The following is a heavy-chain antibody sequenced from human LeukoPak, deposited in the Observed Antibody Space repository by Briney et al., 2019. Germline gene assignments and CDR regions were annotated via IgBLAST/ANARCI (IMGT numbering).Heavy chain of an antibody. CDR3: ARETGEGGWYRNWFDP. Sequence: ASVKVSCKPSGYTFTSYGISWVRQAPGQGLEWMGWISAYNGNTNYAQKLQGRVTMTTDTSTSTAYMELRSLRSDDTAVYYCARETGEGGWYRNWFDPWGQGTLVTVSS. CDR2: ISAYNGNT. D-gene: IGHD6-19*01. J-gene: IGHJ5*02. V-gene: IGHV1-18*01. CDR1: GYTFTSYG.